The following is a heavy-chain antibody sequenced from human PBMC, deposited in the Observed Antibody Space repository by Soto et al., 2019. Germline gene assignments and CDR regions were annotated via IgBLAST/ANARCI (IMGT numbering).Heavy chain of an antibody. D-gene: IGHD3-9*01. CDR1: GASISTNHHN. Sequence: QVQLQGSGPGLVRPSETLSLTCTVSGASISTNHHNWAWVRQPPGKGLEWMRNIHYRGDTYFNPSLGSRLSMSVDTSKNQFSLKLTSVTAADTAVYYCARLPTGYPNWFDPWGQGTLVTVSS. CDR2: IHYRGDT. CDR3: ARLPTGYPNWFDP. V-gene: IGHV4-39*01. J-gene: IGHJ5*02.